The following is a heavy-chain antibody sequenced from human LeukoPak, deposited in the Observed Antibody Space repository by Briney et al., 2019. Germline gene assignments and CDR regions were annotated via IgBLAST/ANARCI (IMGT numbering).Heavy chain of an antibody. CDR3: ARALWPYYLDY. CDR2: IWYDGRNE. Sequence: GGSLRLSCAASGFTFSSYGMHWVRQAPGKGLEWVAIIWYDGRNEYYADSVKGRFTISRDNSKNTLYLQMNSLRAEDTAVYYCARALWPYYLDYWGQGTLVTVSS. D-gene: IGHD2-21*01. CDR1: GFTFSSYG. V-gene: IGHV3-33*01. J-gene: IGHJ4*02.